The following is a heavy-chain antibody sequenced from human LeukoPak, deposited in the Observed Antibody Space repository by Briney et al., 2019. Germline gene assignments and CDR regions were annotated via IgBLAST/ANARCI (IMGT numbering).Heavy chain of an antibody. CDR2: INHSGST. CDR3: ARGPLVYYDSSGYLDY. CDR1: GGSFCGYY. D-gene: IGHD3-22*01. Sequence: SETLSLTCAVYGGSFCGYYWSWGPQPPGKGLEWIGEINHSGSTNYNPSLKSRVTISVDTSKNQFSLKLSSVTAADTAVYYCARGPLVYYDSSGYLDYWGQGTLVTVSS. V-gene: IGHV4-34*01. J-gene: IGHJ4*02.